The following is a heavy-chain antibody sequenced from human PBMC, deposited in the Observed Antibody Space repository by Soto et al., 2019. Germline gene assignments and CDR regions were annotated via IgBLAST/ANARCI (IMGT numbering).Heavy chain of an antibody. CDR1: GFTFSSYS. Sequence: PGGSLRLSCAASGFTFSSYSMNWVRQAPGKGLEWVSYISSSSSTIYYADSVKGRFTISRDNAKNSLYLQMNSLRAEDTAVYYCARDLSIVVVPAAMLVDAFDIWGQGTMVTVSS. V-gene: IGHV3-48*01. CDR3: ARDLSIVVVPAAMLVDAFDI. J-gene: IGHJ3*02. CDR2: ISSSSSTI. D-gene: IGHD2-2*01.